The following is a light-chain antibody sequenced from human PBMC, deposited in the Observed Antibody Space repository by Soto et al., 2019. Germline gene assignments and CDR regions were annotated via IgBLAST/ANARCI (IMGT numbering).Light chain of an antibody. CDR2: GAS. CDR1: HSVSSSY. J-gene: IGKJ2*01. CDR3: QQYGSSPAYT. Sequence: EIVLTQSPATLSLSPGERATLSCRASHSVSSSYLAWYQQKPDQAPRLLIYGASSRATGIPDRFSGSGSATDFTLTISRLEPEDLAVYYCQQYGSSPAYTFGQGTKLEIK. V-gene: IGKV3-20*01.